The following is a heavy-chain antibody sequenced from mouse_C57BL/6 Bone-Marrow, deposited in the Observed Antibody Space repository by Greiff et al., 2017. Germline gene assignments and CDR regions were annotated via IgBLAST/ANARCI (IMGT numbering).Heavy chain of an antibody. J-gene: IGHJ2*01. CDR3: APLLLRSYFDY. V-gene: IGHV1-81*01. D-gene: IGHD1-1*01. CDR2: IYPRSGNT. Sequence: QVQLQQSGAELARPGASVKLSCKASGYTFTSYGISWVKQRTGQGLEWIGEIYPRSGNTYYNEKVKGKATLTADKSSSTAYMELRSLTSEDSAVYFCAPLLLRSYFDYWGQGTTLAVSS. CDR1: GYTFTSYG.